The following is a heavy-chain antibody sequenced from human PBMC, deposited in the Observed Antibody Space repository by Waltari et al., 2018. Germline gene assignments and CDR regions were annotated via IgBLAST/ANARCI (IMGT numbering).Heavy chain of an antibody. J-gene: IGHJ4*02. CDR1: GFTFRDYW. V-gene: IGHV3-7*03. D-gene: IGHD2-21*02. Sequence: EVQLVESGGGLVQPGGSLRLSWEGSGFTFRDYWMTWVRQAPNMGLEWVATIKQDGSDQYYVDHVKGRFTISRDNAKNSVHLRMDSLRAEDTAFYYCARMGATVLKSIDFWGQGTLVTVSS. CDR2: IKQDGSDQ. CDR3: ARMGATVLKSIDF.